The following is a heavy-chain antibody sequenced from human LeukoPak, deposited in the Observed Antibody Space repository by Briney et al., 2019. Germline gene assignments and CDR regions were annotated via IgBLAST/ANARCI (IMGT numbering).Heavy chain of an antibody. V-gene: IGHV4-4*07. Sequence: SETLSLTCTASGDSIITSYWSWIRQSAGKGLEWIGRVTRNGGVLYNSNDSSLRSRVIRSVEASKNQFYLTLSGVTAADLRVDDCASGNGGKLHDYWGQGIQVTVSS. D-gene: IGHD1-7*01. CDR1: GDSIITSY. J-gene: IGHJ4*02. CDR3: ASGNGGKLHDY. CDR2: VTRNGGVLYN.